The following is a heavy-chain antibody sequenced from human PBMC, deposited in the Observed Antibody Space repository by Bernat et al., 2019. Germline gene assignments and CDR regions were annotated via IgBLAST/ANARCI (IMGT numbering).Heavy chain of an antibody. D-gene: IGHD6-19*01. V-gene: IGHV3-30*18. Sequence: QVQLVESGGGVVQPGRSLRLSCAASGSTFSSYGMHWVRQAPGKGLEWVAVISYDGSNKYYADSVKGRFTISRDNSKNTLYLQMNSLRAEDTAVYYCAKDLSSSGWYSCPWFDPWGQGTLVTVSS. CDR3: AKDLSSSGWYSCPWFDP. CDR2: ISYDGSNK. J-gene: IGHJ5*02. CDR1: GSTFSSYG.